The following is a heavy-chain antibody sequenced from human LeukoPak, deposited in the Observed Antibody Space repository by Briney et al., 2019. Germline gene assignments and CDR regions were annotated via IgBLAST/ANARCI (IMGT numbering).Heavy chain of an antibody. V-gene: IGHV1-2*02. D-gene: IGHD1-1*01. CDR3: ARYNWNDVVSALDY. Sequence: ASVRVSRKASGYTLSGYYIHWVRQAPGQGLEWLGWINPNSGETNYAQKSQGGVTLTRDTSISTFYMEVSRLRSDDTAVYFCARYNWNDVVSALDYWGQGTLVTVSS. CDR2: INPNSGET. J-gene: IGHJ4*02. CDR1: GYTLSGYY.